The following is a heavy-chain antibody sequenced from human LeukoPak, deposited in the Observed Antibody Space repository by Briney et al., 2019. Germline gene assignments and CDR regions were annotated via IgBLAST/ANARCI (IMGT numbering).Heavy chain of an antibody. D-gene: IGHD3-22*01. CDR2: ISAYNGNT. CDR3: ARDPNSGYHDY. J-gene: IGHJ4*02. V-gene: IGHV1-18*01. CDR1: GYTFTSYG. Sequence: ASVKVSCKASGYTFTSYGISWVRQAPGQGLEWMGWISAYNGNTNYAQKLQGRVTITRDTSATTAYMELSSLSSEDTAVYYCARDPNSGYHDYWGQGTLVTVSS.